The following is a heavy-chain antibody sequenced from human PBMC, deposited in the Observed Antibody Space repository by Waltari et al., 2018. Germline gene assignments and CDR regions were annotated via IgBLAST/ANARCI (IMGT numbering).Heavy chain of an antibody. D-gene: IGHD1-1*01. CDR1: GSTFSNYW. CDR2: REEEGRGN. J-gene: IGHJ4*02. CDR3: ARTARNPDF. V-gene: IGHV3-7*01. Sequence: EVRLVESGGDLVQPGGSLRISCAASGSTFSNYWMTWVRQAPGRGREAVANREEEGRGNNYVDSVRGRCTISRDNARNSLSLQMDSLRAEDTAVYYCARTARNPDFWGQGTLVTVSS.